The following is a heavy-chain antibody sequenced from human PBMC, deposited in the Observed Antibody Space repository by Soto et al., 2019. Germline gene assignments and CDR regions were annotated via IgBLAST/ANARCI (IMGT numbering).Heavy chain of an antibody. CDR3: AKLRGGLPYYYAMDV. D-gene: IGHD5-12*01. V-gene: IGHV3-23*01. J-gene: IGHJ6*02. CDR1: GFTFSSYA. Sequence: GGSLRLSCAASGFTFSSYAMSWVRQAPGKGLDWVSAFGGSGGSTYYADSVKGRFTISRDNSKNTLYLKMNSLRAEDTAVYYCAKLRGGLPYYYAMDVWGQGTTVTVSS. CDR2: FGGSGGST.